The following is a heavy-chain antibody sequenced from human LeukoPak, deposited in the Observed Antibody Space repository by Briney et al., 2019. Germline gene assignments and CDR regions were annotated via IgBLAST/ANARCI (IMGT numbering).Heavy chain of an antibody. CDR2: IYYSGTT. D-gene: IGHD6-13*01. CDR1: GGSISGYY. V-gene: IGHV4-59*01. J-gene: IGHJ4*02. Sequence: SETLSLTCTVSGGSISGYYWSWIRQPPGKGLEWIGYIYYSGTTNYNPSLNSRVTISVDTSKNQFSLKLSSVTAADTAVYYCARGGHRYSSNWEGAWGQGIVVSVSS. CDR3: ARGGHRYSSNWEGA.